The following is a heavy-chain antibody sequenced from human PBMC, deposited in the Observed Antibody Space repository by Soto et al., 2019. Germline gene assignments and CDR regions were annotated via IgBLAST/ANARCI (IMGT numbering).Heavy chain of an antibody. Sequence: GGSLRLSCAGAGFNFIDYTMTWVRQAPGKGLEWVAVISYDGSNKYYADSVKGRFTISKDNSKNTLYLQMNSLRAEDTAVYYCARERGSGYSHFDYWGQGTLVTVSS. CDR1: GFNFIDYT. CDR2: ISYDGSNK. V-gene: IGHV3-30-3*01. D-gene: IGHD3-3*01. J-gene: IGHJ4*02. CDR3: ARERGSGYSHFDY.